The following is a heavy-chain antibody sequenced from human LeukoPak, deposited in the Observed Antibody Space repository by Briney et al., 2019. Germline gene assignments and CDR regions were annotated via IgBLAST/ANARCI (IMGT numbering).Heavy chain of an antibody. Sequence: SETLSLTCAVSGGSISSGGYSWSWIRQPPGKGLEWIGYIYYSGSTYYNPSLKSRVTISVDRSKNQFSLKLSSVTAADTAVYYCASLYCSGGSCYDSAEYFQHWGQGTLVTVSS. J-gene: IGHJ1*01. V-gene: IGHV4-30-2*01. D-gene: IGHD2-15*01. CDR3: ASLYCSGGSCYDSAEYFQH. CDR2: IYYSGST. CDR1: GGSISSGGYS.